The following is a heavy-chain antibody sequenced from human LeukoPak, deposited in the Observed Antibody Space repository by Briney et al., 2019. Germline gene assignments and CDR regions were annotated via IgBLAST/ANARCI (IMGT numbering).Heavy chain of an antibody. CDR3: ARDSRYCSSTSCYQAY. D-gene: IGHD2-2*01. CDR2: ISSSSSTI. J-gene: IGHJ4*02. CDR1: GFTFSSYS. V-gene: IGHV3-48*04. Sequence: GGSLRLSCAASGFTFSSYSMNWVRQAPGKGLEWVSYISSSSSTIYYADSVKGRFTISRDNAKNSLYLQMNSLRAEDTAVYYCARDSRYCSSTSCYQAYWGQGTLVTVSS.